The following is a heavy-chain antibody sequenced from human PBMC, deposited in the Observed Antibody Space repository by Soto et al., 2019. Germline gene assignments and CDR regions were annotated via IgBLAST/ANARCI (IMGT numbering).Heavy chain of an antibody. Sequence: EVQMVESGGGLIQPGGSLRLSCAAFGFTVSSNCMTWVRQAPGKGLEWVSVIYSGGSTYYADSVKGRFTISRDNSRNTLYLQMNSLRAEDTAVYYCARGFPSMAYYGEYYFDKWGQGTLVTVSS. CDR1: GFTVSSNC. CDR3: ARGFPSMAYYGEYYFDK. CDR2: IYSGGST. D-gene: IGHD3-10*01. J-gene: IGHJ4*02. V-gene: IGHV3-53*01.